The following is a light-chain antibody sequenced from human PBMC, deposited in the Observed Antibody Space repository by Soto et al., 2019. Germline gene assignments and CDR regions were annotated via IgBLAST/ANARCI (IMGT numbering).Light chain of an antibody. CDR2: AAS. V-gene: IGKV1-8*01. J-gene: IGKJ1*01. Sequence: AIRMTHSPSSLSASTGDRVTITCRASQGISSYLAWYQQKPGKAPKLLIYAASTLQSGVPSRFSGSGSGTDFTLTISCLQSEDFATYYCQQYYSYPPLTFGQGTKVDIK. CDR3: QQYYSYPPLT. CDR1: QGISSY.